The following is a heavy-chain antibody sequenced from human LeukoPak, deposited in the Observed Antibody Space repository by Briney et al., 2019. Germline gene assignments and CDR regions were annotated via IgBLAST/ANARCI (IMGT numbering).Heavy chain of an antibody. V-gene: IGHV4-59*12. CDR1: GGCISSYY. Sequence: SETLSLTCTVSGGCISSYYWSWIRQPPGKGLEWIGYIYYSGSTNYNPSLKSRVTISVDTSKNQFSLKLSSVTAADTAVYYCARDRLRRAFDIWGQGTMVTVSS. J-gene: IGHJ3*02. CDR2: IYYSGST. CDR3: ARDRLRRAFDI. D-gene: IGHD4-17*01.